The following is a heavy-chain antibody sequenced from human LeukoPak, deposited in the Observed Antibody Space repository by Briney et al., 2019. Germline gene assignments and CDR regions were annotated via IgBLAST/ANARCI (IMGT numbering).Heavy chain of an antibody. CDR3: ARPRVPWIQDPFDY. D-gene: IGHD5-18*01. CDR2: ISSSSSTI. Sequence: GGSLRLSCAASGFTFSSYSMNWVRQAPGKGLEWVSYISSSSSTIYYADSVKGRFTISRDNAKNSLYLQMNSLRAEDTAVYYCARPRVPWIQDPFDYWGQGTLVTVSS. J-gene: IGHJ4*02. V-gene: IGHV3-48*04. CDR1: GFTFSSYS.